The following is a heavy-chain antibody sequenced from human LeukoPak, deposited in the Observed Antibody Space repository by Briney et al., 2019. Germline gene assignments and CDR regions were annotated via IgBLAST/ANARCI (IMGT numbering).Heavy chain of an antibody. CDR2: IYYSGST. CDR3: ARITRGREADY. V-gene: IGHV4-31*03. Sequence: SETLSLTCTVSGGSISSGGYYWSWIRQHPGKGLEWIGYIYYSGSTYYNPSLKSRVTISVDTSKNQFSLKLSSVTAADTAVYYCARITRGREADYWGQGTLVTVSS. CDR1: GGSISSGGYY. J-gene: IGHJ4*02. D-gene: IGHD3-16*01.